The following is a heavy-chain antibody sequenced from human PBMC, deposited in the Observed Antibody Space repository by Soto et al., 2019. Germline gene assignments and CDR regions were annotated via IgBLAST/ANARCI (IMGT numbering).Heavy chain of an antibody. V-gene: IGHV4-30-4*01. CDR1: GGSTSSDNY. D-gene: IGHD3-16*01. J-gene: IGHJ4*02. Sequence: PSETLSLTCTVSGGSTSSDNYWSWLRQPPGKGLEWIGHIYYSGNTDYTPSLKSRLAISIDTSKNQFSLKLSSVTAADTAVYFCAREGGESSDGLYYFDSWGQGSLVTVSS. CDR2: IYYSGNT. CDR3: AREGGESSDGLYYFDS.